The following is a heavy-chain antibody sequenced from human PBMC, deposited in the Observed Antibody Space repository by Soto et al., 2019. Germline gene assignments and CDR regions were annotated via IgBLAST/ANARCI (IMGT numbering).Heavy chain of an antibody. Sequence: SETLSLTCTVSGGSISSSSYYWGWIRQPPGKRLEWIGSIYYSGSTYYNPSLKSRVTISVDTSKNQFSLKLSSVTAADTAVYYCARTPGSIQLWYHWGQGTLVTVSS. CDR3: ARTPGSIQLWYH. D-gene: IGHD5-18*01. CDR2: IYYSGST. V-gene: IGHV4-39*01. J-gene: IGHJ4*02. CDR1: GGSISSSSYY.